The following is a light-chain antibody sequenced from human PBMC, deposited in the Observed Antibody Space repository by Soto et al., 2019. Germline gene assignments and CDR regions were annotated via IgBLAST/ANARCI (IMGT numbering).Light chain of an antibody. J-gene: IGKJ2*01. V-gene: IGKV3-20*01. CDR2: AAY. CDR1: RSFASSS. CDR3: QQYGSSPPYS. Sequence: EIVLTQSPGTLSLSPGERATLSCRASRSFASSSLARYQQKPGQAPRLLIYAAYIRATGIPDRFSGSASGKDFALTISSVDPEDFAVYYCQQYGSSPPYSFGQRTKLEIK.